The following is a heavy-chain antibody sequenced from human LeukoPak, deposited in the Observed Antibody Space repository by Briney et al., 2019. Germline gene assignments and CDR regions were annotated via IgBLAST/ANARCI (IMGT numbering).Heavy chain of an antibody. CDR1: GFTFSSYA. V-gene: IGHV3-30-3*01. J-gene: IGHJ4*02. Sequence: GGSLRLSCAASGFTFSSYAMHWVRQAPGKGLEWVAVISYDGSNKYYADSVKGRFTISRDNSKNTLYLQMNSLRAEDTAVYYCARVPRPITMSYFDYWGQGTLVTVSS. CDR2: ISYDGSNK. CDR3: ARVPRPITMSYFDY. D-gene: IGHD3-10*02.